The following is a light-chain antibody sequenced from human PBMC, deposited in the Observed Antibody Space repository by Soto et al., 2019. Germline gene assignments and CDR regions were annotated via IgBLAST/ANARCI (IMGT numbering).Light chain of an antibody. V-gene: IGLV2-14*03. Sequence: QSALTQPASASGSPGQSIAISCTGTSSDVGAYNYVSWYQQHPGKAPKLMIYDVNNRPSGVSNRFSGSKSGNTASLTISGLQAEDEADYYCSSYTSSSLYVFGTGTKLTVL. CDR3: SSYTSSSLYV. CDR1: SSDVGAYNY. CDR2: DVN. J-gene: IGLJ1*01.